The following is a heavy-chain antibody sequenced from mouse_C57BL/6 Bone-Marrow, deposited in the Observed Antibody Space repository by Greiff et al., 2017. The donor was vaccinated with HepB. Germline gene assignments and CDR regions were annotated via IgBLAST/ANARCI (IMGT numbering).Heavy chain of an antibody. CDR1: GYTFTDYE. CDR2: IDPETGGT. J-gene: IGHJ1*03. V-gene: IGHV1-15*01. CDR3: TRGVRGYWYFDV. Sequence: VQLVESGAELVRPGASVTLSCKASGYTFTDYEMHWVKQTPVHGLEWIGAIDPETGGTAYNQKFKGKAILTADKSSSTAYMELRSLTSEDSAVYYCTRGVRGYWYFDVWGTGTTVTVSS.